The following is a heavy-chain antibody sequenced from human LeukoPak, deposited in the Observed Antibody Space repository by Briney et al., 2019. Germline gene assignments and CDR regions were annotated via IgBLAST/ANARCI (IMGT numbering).Heavy chain of an antibody. J-gene: IGHJ4*02. V-gene: IGHV3-53*01. CDR3: ARAPVVVGPGVFFES. D-gene: IGHD2-21*01. CDR2: IYSSGTP. Sequence: GGSLRLSCVASGFTVTGNYMNWVRQAPGKGLEWVSTIYSSGTPYYADSVKGRFIISRDKSKNTLFLQMNSLRADDTAVYFCARAPVVVGPGVFFESWGQGTLVTVST. CDR1: GFTVTGNY.